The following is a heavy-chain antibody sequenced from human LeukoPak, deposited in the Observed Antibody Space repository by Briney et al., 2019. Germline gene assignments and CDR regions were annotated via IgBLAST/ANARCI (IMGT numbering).Heavy chain of an antibody. D-gene: IGHD6-13*01. CDR2: IIPIFGTA. J-gene: IGHJ6*03. CDR3: ASPSNVAAAATGYYYMDV. V-gene: IGHV1-69*01. Sequence: SVKVSCKASGGTFSSYAISWVRQAPGQGLEWMGGIIPIFGTANYAQKFQGRVTITADESTSTAYMELSSLGSEDTAVYYCASPSNVAAAATGYYYMDVWGKGTTVTVSS. CDR1: GGTFSSYA.